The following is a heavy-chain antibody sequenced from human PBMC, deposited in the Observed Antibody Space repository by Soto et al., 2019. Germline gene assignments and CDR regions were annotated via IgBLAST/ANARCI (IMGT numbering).Heavy chain of an antibody. Sequence: PGGSLRLSCAASGFTFSSYAMSWVRQAPGKGLEWVSAISGSGGSTYYADSVKGRFTISRDNSKNTLYLQMNSLRAEDTAVYYCAKDLITIFGVVPGGRFDYWGQGTLVTVSS. D-gene: IGHD3-3*01. CDR1: GFTFSSYA. J-gene: IGHJ4*02. CDR3: AKDLITIFGVVPGGRFDY. V-gene: IGHV3-23*01. CDR2: ISGSGGST.